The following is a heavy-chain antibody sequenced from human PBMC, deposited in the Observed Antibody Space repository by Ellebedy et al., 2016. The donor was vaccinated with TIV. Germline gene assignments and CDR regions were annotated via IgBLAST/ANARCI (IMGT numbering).Heavy chain of an antibody. CDR2: INNGGRTT. CDR3: AKAMVFGDGKWEIDV. V-gene: IGHV3-23*01. CDR1: GFTFSGYA. J-gene: IGHJ6*02. D-gene: IGHD1-26*01. Sequence: GESLKISCVASGFTFSGYAMSWVRQAPGKGLEWVSGINNGGRTTSYADSVKGRFTISRDNSRSTLYLQMNSLRAEDSAVYYCAKAMVFGDGKWEIDVWGQGTTVTVSS.